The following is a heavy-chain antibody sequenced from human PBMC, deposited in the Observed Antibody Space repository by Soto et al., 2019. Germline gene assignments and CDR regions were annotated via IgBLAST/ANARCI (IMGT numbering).Heavy chain of an antibody. J-gene: IGHJ4*02. Sequence: VQLVQSGAEVKEPGASVKVSCKASGYTFTSYGISWVRQAPGQGLEWMGWTSAFKGNTNYSQKLQGRVTMTTDTSPRTAYMELRSLRSDDTAVYYCARGGSSRYGVDSWGQGTLVTVSS. CDR1: GYTFTSYG. V-gene: IGHV1-18*01. CDR3: ARGGSSRYGVDS. D-gene: IGHD6-13*01. CDR2: TSAFKGNT.